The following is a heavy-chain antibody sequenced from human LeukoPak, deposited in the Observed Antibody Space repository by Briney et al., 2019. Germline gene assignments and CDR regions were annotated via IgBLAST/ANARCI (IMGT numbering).Heavy chain of an antibody. CDR1: GGSISSYY. CDR2: IYYSGST. CDR3: ARGPESRTSDAFDI. J-gene: IGHJ3*02. Sequence: SETLSLTCTVSGGSISSYYWSWIRQPPGKGLEWIGYIYYSGSTNYNPSLKSRVTISVDTSKNQSSLKLSSVTAADTAVYYCARGPESRTSDAFDIWGQGTMVTVSS. D-gene: IGHD1-14*01. V-gene: IGHV4-59*01.